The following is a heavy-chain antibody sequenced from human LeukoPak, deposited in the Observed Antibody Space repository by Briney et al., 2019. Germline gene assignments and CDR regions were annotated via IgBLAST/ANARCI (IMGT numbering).Heavy chain of an antibody. CDR3: ARVSDGSGYFDY. CDR2: ISPDSGGT. J-gene: IGHJ4*02. V-gene: IGHV1-2*02. Sequence: ASVKVSCKASGYTFTGYYMHWVRQAPGQGLEWMGWISPDSGGTNYAQKFQGRVTMTRDTSISTAYMELSRLRSDDTAVYYCARVSDGSGYFDYWGQGTLVTVSS. D-gene: IGHD5-24*01. CDR1: GYTFTGYY.